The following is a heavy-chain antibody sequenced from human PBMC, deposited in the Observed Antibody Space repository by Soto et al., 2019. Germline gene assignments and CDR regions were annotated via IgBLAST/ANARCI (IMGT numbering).Heavy chain of an antibody. V-gene: IGHV3-7*01. Sequence: EVQLVESGGGLVQPGGSLRLSCAASGFTFSSYWMTWLRQAPGKGLEWVANINPDGSAKYYVDSVKGRFTISRDNAKNSLYLQMNSLRVEDTAVYYCAAPPTDNVYFNHWCQGALVTVSS. J-gene: IGHJ1*01. CDR3: AAPPTDNVYFNH. CDR2: INPDGSAK. CDR1: GFTFSSYW. D-gene: IGHD3-16*01.